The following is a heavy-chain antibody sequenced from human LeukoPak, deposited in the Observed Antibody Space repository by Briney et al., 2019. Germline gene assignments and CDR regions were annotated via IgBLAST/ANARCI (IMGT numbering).Heavy chain of an antibody. CDR2: IYYSGST. V-gene: IGHV4-39*07. Sequence: SETLSLTCTVSGGSISSSSYYWGWLRQPPGKGLEWIGSIYYSGSTYYNPSLKSRVTISVDTSKNQFSLKLSSVTAADTAVYYCARIYGSGSYYNLWAFDIWGQGTMVTVSS. CDR1: GGSISSSSYY. CDR3: ARIYGSGSYYNLWAFDI. D-gene: IGHD3-10*01. J-gene: IGHJ3*02.